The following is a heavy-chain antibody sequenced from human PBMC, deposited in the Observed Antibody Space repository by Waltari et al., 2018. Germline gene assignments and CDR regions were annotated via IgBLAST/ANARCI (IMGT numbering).Heavy chain of an antibody. V-gene: IGHV4-38-2*01. CDR3: ARLMVVTPGPVRY. Sequence: QVQLQESGPGLVKPSETLSLTCAVSGYSISSGYYWGWIRQPPGKGLEWIGSIYHSGSTYYNPSLKSRVTISVDTSKNQFPLKLSSVTAADTAVYYCARLMVVTPGPVRYWGQGTLVTVSS. J-gene: IGHJ4*02. CDR2: IYHSGST. D-gene: IGHD2-8*01. CDR1: GYSISSGYY.